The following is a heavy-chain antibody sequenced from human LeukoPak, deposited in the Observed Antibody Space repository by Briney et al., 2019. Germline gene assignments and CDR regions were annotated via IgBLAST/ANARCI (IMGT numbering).Heavy chain of an antibody. CDR1: GYSISSGYY. CDR3: ARGREHVRPGRKSWFDS. D-gene: IGHD1-14*01. CDR2: IYASGST. V-gene: IGHV4-38-2*02. J-gene: IGHJ5*01. Sequence: SETLSLTCTVSGYSISSGYYWGWIRQPAGKELEWIGHIYASGSTDYNPSLKSRVTLSGDMSKNQFSLNLSSVTASDTAVYYCARGREHVRPGRKSWFDSWGQGTLVTVSS.